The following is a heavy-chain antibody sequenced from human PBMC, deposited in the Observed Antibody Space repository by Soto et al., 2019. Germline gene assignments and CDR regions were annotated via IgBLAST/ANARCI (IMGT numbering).Heavy chain of an antibody. CDR1: GLTFNKYW. V-gene: IGHV3-7*03. CDR2: IKHDGSEK. CDR3: ASVPGSPGYHGLDV. J-gene: IGHJ6*02. Sequence: GGSLRLSCAASGLTFNKYWMTWVRQAPGKGLEWVATIKHDGSEKSNLDSVEGRFTISRDNARNSLPLQMNSLRVEDTAVYFCASVPGSPGYHGLDVWGQGTTVTVSS. D-gene: IGHD6-19*01.